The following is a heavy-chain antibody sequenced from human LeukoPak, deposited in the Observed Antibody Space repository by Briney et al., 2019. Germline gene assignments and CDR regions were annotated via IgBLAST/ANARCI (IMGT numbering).Heavy chain of an antibody. J-gene: IGHJ4*02. D-gene: IGHD6-19*01. CDR1: GFTFSAYW. CDR3: ISRAVGGYSSD. Sequence: GGSLRLSCAASGFTFSAYWMSWVRQAPGKGLEWVANIKQDGSEEYYVDSVKGRFTISRDNAKNSLFLQMNSLRAEDTAMYYCISRAVGGYSSDWGRGTLVTVSS. V-gene: IGHV3-7*01. CDR2: IKQDGSEE.